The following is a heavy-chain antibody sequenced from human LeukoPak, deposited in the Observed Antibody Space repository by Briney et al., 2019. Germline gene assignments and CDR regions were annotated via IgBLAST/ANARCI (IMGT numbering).Heavy chain of an antibody. Sequence: PSETLSLTCTVSGGSISSYYWSWIRQPPGKGLEWIGYIYYSGSTNYNTSLKSRVTISVDTSKTQFSLKLSSVTAADTAVYYCARTDPSKVGAAFDYWGQGTLVTVSS. D-gene: IGHD1-26*01. CDR1: GGSISSYY. J-gene: IGHJ4*02. CDR3: ARTDPSKVGAAFDY. CDR2: IYYSGST. V-gene: IGHV4-59*01.